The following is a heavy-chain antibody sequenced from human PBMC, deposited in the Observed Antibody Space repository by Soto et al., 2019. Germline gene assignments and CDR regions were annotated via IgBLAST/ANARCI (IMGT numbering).Heavy chain of an antibody. CDR3: ARAHDFWSGYSYYFDY. D-gene: IGHD3-3*01. CDR1: GGSFSGYY. V-gene: IGHV4-34*01. Sequence: QVQLQQWGAGLLKPSETLSLTCAVYGGSFSGYYWSWIRQPPGKGLEWIGEINHSGSTNYNPSLKSRVTISVDTSKNQFSLKLSSVTAADTAVYYGARAHDFWSGYSYYFDYWGQGTLVTVSS. J-gene: IGHJ4*02. CDR2: INHSGST.